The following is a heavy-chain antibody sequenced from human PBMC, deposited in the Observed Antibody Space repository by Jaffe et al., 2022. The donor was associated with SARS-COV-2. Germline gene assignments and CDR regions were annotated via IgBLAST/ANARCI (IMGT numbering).Heavy chain of an antibody. CDR3: TTVKIRSSRARDDP. CDR2: IKSKTDGGTT. J-gene: IGHJ5*02. CDR1: GFTFSNAW. Sequence: EVQLVESGGGLVKPGGSLRLSCAASGFTFSNAWMSWVRQAPGKGLEWVGRIKSKTDGGTTDYAAPVKGRFTISRDDSKNTLYLQMNSLKTEDTAVYYCTTVKIRSSRARDDPWGQGTLVTVSS. V-gene: IGHV3-15*01.